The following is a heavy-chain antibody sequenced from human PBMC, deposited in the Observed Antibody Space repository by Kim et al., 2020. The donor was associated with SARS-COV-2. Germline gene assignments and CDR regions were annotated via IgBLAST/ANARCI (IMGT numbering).Heavy chain of an antibody. J-gene: IGHJ4*02. CDR3: ARRSYCDSTTCRGGIDF. V-gene: IGHV3-64*01. Sequence: GGSLRLSCAASGFTFSDYAMRWVRQAPGKGLEYVSAISSDGGSTYYANSVKGRFTISRDNSKNTLYLQMGSLRAEDMAVYYCARRSYCDSTTCRGGIDFWGQGTLVTVSS. CDR1: GFTFSDYA. CDR2: ISSDGGST. D-gene: IGHD2-2*01.